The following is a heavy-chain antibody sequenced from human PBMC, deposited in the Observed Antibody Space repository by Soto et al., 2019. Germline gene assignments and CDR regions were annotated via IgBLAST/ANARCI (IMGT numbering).Heavy chain of an antibody. CDR2: FFYSGST. V-gene: IGHV4-39*01. D-gene: IGHD2-15*01. CDR1: GDSINNSPYY. Sequence: QVQLQESGPGMVKPSETLSLNCTVSGDSINNSPYYWAWVRQPPGKRLEWIGSFFYSGSTYYNPSLNSRVAISGDTSNDQFSLHLASVTAADTAIYYCARPLVGNCYSFSCFDHWGQGTLVTVSS. CDR3: ARPLVGNCYSFSCFDH. J-gene: IGHJ4*02.